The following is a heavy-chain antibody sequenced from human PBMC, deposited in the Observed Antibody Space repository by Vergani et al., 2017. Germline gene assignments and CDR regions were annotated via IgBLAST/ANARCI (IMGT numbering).Heavy chain of an antibody. CDR3: ARERIRLFGVVVHDAFDI. CDR2: IIPLFGTV. D-gene: IGHD3-3*01. V-gene: IGHV1-69*01. CDR1: GGSFRSYV. Sequence: QVQLVQSGAEVKKPGSSVKVSCKASGGSFRSYVFNWVRQAPGQRLEWMGGIIPLFGTVNYAQKFQGRVTITADESTSTAYMELSRLRSNDTAVYYCARERIRLFGVVVHDAFDIRVQGTMVTVSS. J-gene: IGHJ3*02.